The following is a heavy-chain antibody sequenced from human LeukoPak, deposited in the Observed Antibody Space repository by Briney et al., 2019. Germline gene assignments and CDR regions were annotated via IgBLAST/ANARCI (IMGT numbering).Heavy chain of an antibody. D-gene: IGHD1-26*01. CDR3: TRSSGRSVFDY. CDR2: SRNKANSFTT. Sequence: PGGSLRLSCAASGFTLSDHYIDWVHQAPGKGLEWVGRSRNKANSFTTEYAASVKGRFTISRDDSKNSLYLQVNSLKTEDTAVYYCTRSSGRSVFDYWGQGTLVAVSS. CDR1: GFTLSDHY. V-gene: IGHV3-72*01. J-gene: IGHJ4*02.